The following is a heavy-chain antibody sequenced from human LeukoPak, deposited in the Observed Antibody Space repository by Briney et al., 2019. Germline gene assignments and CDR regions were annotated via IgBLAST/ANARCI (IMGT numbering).Heavy chain of an antibody. CDR3: ARDIYSIAE. V-gene: IGHV3-74*01. Sequence: GGSLRLSCAAAGFTFSGYWINWVRQAPGKGLVWVALIHSDGGTTNYADSVKGRFTISRDNAKNTVYLQMNSLRVEDTAIYYCARDIYSIAEWGQGTLVTVSS. J-gene: IGHJ4*02. CDR1: GFTFSGYW. D-gene: IGHD1-26*01. CDR2: IHSDGGTT.